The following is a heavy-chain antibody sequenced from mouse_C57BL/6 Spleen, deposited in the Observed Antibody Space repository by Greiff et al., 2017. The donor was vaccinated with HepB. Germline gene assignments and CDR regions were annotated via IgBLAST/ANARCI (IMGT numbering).Heavy chain of an antibody. CDR3: AREGGYDAFAY. CDR2: ISSGGSYT. J-gene: IGHJ3*01. D-gene: IGHD2-2*01. V-gene: IGHV5-6*01. CDR1: GFTFSSYG. Sequence: EVHLVESGGDLVKPGGSLKLSCAASGFTFSSYGMSWVRQTPDKRLEWVATISSGGSYTYYPDSVKGRFTISRDNAKNTLYLQMSSLKSEDTAMYYCAREGGYDAFAYWGQGTLVTVSA.